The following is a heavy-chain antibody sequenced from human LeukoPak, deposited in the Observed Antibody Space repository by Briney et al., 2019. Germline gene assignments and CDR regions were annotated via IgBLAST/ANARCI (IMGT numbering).Heavy chain of an antibody. CDR3: ARGPPHLDSSGYHFDY. V-gene: IGHV3-23*01. D-gene: IGHD3-22*01. J-gene: IGHJ4*02. CDR1: GFTFSSYG. Sequence: GGSLRLSCAASGFTFSSYGMSWVRQAPGKGLEWVSAISGSGGSTYYADSVKGRFTISRDNSKNTLYLQMNSLRAEDTALYYCARGPPHLDSSGYHFDYWGQGTLVTVSS. CDR2: ISGSGGST.